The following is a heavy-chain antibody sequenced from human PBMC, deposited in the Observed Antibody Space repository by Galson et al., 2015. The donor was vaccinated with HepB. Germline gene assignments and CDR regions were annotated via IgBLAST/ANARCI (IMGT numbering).Heavy chain of an antibody. CDR1: GFTFSSYS. Sequence: SLRLSCAASGFTFSSYSMNWVRQAPGKGPEWVSSISSSSSYIYYADSVKGRFTISRDNSKNTLYLQMNSLRAEDTAVYYCARDGYCSSPSCSPYYYYYGMDVWGQGTTVTVSS. V-gene: IGHV3-21*01. CDR3: ARDGYCSSPSCSPYYYYYGMDV. D-gene: IGHD2-2*03. J-gene: IGHJ6*02. CDR2: ISSSSSYI.